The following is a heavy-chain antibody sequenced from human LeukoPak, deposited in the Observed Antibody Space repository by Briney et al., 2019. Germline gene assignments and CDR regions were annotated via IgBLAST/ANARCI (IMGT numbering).Heavy chain of an antibody. D-gene: IGHD6-19*01. Sequence: GGSLRLSCAASGFTFSSYAMSWVRQAPGKGLEWVSAISGSDGSTYYADSVKGRFTISRDNSKNTLYLQMNSLRAEDTAVYYCAKLSIAVAGSYLDYWGQGTLVTVSS. V-gene: IGHV3-23*01. J-gene: IGHJ4*02. CDR2: ISGSDGST. CDR1: GFTFSSYA. CDR3: AKLSIAVAGSYLDY.